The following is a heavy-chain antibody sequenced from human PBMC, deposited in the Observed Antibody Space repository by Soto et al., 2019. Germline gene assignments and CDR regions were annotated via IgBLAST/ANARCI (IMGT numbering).Heavy chain of an antibody. Sequence: SETLSLTCAVYGVSFSGYYWNWIRPPPGTGLEWIGEIDHSGYTNYNPSLKSRVNISVDTAKNQSSRMLTSVTAADTAVYYCARVRDWFDPWGQGTLVTVSS. CDR3: ARVRDWFDP. J-gene: IGHJ5*02. D-gene: IGHD3-3*01. V-gene: IGHV4-34*01. CDR2: IDHSGYT. CDR1: GVSFSGYY.